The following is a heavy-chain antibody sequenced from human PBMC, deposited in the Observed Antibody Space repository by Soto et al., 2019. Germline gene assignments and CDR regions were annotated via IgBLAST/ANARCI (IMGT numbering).Heavy chain of an antibody. V-gene: IGHV3-33*01. CDR2: IWYDGSNK. CDR1: GFTFSSYV. Sequence: GGSLRLSCAASGFTFSSYVLHCVRQAPGKGLEWLAVIWYDGSNKYYADSVKGRFTISRDNSKNTLYLQMNSLRAEDTAVYYCARRLYDSSGYYYPDWGQGTLVTVSS. D-gene: IGHD3-22*01. CDR3: ARRLYDSSGYYYPD. J-gene: IGHJ4*02.